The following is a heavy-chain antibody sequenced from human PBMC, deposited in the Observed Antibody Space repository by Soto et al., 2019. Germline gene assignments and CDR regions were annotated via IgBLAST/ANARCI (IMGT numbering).Heavy chain of an antibody. J-gene: IGHJ4*02. V-gene: IGHV1-69*02. D-gene: IGHD4-17*01. CDR1: GGTFSSYT. CDR2: IIPILGIA. Sequence: SVKVSCKASGGTFSSYTISWVRQAPGQGLEWMGRIIPILGIANYAQKFQGRVTITADKSTSTAYMELSSLRSEDTAVYYCASYGDYDVNLYYFDYWDQGTLLTVSS. CDR3: ASYGDYDVNLYYFDY.